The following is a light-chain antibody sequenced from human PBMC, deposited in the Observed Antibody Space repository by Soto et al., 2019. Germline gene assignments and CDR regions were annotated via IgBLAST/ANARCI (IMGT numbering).Light chain of an antibody. CDR3: QQYGNSPPRYT. CDR1: QSVRSSY. CDR2: GSS. J-gene: IGKJ2*01. V-gene: IGKV3-20*01. Sequence: EIVSTQSPGTLSLSPGERATLSCRTNQSVRSSYIAWSQQKPGQAPRLLIYGSSSRATGIPDRFSGSGSRTDCTLTITRLEPEDFAVYYCQQYGNSPPRYTFGQGTKLEI.